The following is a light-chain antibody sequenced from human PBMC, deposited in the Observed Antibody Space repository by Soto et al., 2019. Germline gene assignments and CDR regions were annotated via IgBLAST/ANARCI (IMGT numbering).Light chain of an antibody. CDR3: SSYTSSSTLV. V-gene: IGLV2-14*01. J-gene: IGLJ2*01. CDR2: DVS. Sequence: QSALTQPASVSGSPGQSITISCTGTSSDVGGYNYVSWYQQHPGKAPKLMIYDVSNRTSGVSNRFSGSKSGNTASLTISGLHAEDEDDYYCSSYTSSSTLVFGGGTQLTVL. CDR1: SSDVGGYNY.